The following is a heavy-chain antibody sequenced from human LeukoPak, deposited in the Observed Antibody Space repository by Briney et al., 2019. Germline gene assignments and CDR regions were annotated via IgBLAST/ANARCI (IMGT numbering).Heavy chain of an antibody. CDR3: ARGLVYYYYYMDV. CDR2: INHSGST. V-gene: IGHV4-34*01. CDR1: GGSFSGYY. Sequence: SETLSLTCAVYGGSFSGYYWSWIRQPPGKGLERIGEINHSGSTNYNPSLKSRVTISVDTSKNQFSLKLSSVTAADTAVYYCARGLVYYYYYMDVWGKGTTVTVSS. J-gene: IGHJ6*03.